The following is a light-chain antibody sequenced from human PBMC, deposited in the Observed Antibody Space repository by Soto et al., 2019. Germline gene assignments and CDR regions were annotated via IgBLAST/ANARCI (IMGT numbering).Light chain of an antibody. CDR1: QTVGSY. J-gene: IGKJ5*01. CDR2: DAS. CDR3: QQRSDCPRT. Sequence: EIVLTQSPATLSLSPGERATLSCRASQTVGSYLAWYQQKPGQSPSLLIHDASYRATGIPPRFSGSGSGTDFTLTISSLAPEDFAVYYCQQRSDCPRTFGQGTRLEIK. V-gene: IGKV3-11*01.